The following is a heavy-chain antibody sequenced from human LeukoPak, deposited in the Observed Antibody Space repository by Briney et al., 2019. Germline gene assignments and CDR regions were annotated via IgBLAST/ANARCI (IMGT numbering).Heavy chain of an antibody. CDR2: ISTSSSYI. V-gene: IGHV3-21*04. CDR3: ARGVIVDSRSQKNYFDY. D-gene: IGHD2/OR15-2a*01. Sequence: GGSLRLSCAASGFTFSSYSMNWVRQAPGKGLEWVSSISTSSSYIYYADSVKGRVTISRDNAKNSLYLQMNSLRAEDTAVYYCARGVIVDSRSQKNYFDYWGQGTLVTVSS. CDR1: GFTFSSYS. J-gene: IGHJ4*02.